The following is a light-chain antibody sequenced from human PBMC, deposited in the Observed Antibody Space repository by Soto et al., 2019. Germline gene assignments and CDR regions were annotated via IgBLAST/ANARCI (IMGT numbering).Light chain of an antibody. CDR1: QGISNY. V-gene: IGKV1-27*01. CDR2: AAS. CDR3: QQSYSTPPIT. Sequence: DIQMTQSPSSLSASVGDRVTITCRASQGISNYLAWYQQKPGKVHKLLIYAASTLQSGVPSRFSGSGSGTDFTLTISSLQPEDVATYYCQQSYSTPPITFGQGTRLEIK. J-gene: IGKJ5*01.